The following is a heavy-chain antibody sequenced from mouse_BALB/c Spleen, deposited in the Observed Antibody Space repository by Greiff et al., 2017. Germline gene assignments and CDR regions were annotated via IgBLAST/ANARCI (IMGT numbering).Heavy chain of an antibody. J-gene: IGHJ4*01. D-gene: IGHD1-1*01. Sequence: EVQLVESGGDLVKPGGSLKLSCAASGFTFSSYGMSWVRQTPDKRLEWVATISSGGSYTYYPDSVKGRFTISRDNAKNTLYLQMSSLKSEDTAMYYCARQDMNYGIYAMDYWGQGTSVTVSS. V-gene: IGHV5-6*01. CDR3: ARQDMNYGIYAMDY. CDR1: GFTFSSYG. CDR2: ISSGGSYT.